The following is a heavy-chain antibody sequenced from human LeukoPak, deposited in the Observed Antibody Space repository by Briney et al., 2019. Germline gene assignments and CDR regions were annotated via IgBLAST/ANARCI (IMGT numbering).Heavy chain of an antibody. Sequence: SETLSLTCTVSGYSISSGYYWGWIRQPPGKGLEWIGSIYYSGTTHYNPSLESRVTISVDTSKNQFSLKLASVTAADTAIYYCAKGAGGFSYYNWFDPWGQGTLVTVSS. CDR1: GYSISSGYY. V-gene: IGHV4-38-2*02. CDR3: AKGAGGFSYYNWFDP. CDR2: IYYSGTT. D-gene: IGHD5-18*01. J-gene: IGHJ5*02.